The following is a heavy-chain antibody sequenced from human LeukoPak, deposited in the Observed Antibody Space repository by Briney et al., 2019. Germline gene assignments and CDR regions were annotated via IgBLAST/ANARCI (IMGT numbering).Heavy chain of an antibody. D-gene: IGHD5-18*01. CDR1: GFTFDDYA. CDR2: INWNGRIT. J-gene: IGHJ6*03. Sequence: AGGSLRLSCAASGFTFDDYAMNWVRQVPGRGLEWVSGINWNGRITEYGDSVKDRFTISRQNTENSLYLYMNNLGGEDTALYFCARGSVQLWLRDTYYYMDVWGKGTTVTVSS. CDR3: ARGSVQLWLRDTYYYMDV. V-gene: IGHV3-20*04.